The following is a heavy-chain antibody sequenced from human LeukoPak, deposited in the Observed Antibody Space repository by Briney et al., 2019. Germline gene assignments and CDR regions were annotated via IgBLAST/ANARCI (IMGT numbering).Heavy chain of an antibody. CDR1: GGSISSGSYY. J-gene: IGHJ4*02. D-gene: IGHD6-19*01. CDR3: ARGTLYSGWSYYFDD. V-gene: IGHV4-61*02. CDR2: MSTSGNT. Sequence: PSETLSLTCTVSGGSISSGSYYWSWIRQPAGKGLEWIGRMSTSGNTNYNPSLKSRVTISVDMSKNEFSLRLRSVTAADTAMYYCARGTLYSGWSYYFDDWGQGNQVTVSS.